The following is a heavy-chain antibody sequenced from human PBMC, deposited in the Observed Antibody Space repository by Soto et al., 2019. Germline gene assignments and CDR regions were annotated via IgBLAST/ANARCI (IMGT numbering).Heavy chain of an antibody. CDR1: GYSFTSYW. CDR2: IYPGDSDT. CDR3: ARRAVEYYHILTGYLHPEIYHFDY. V-gene: IGHV5-51*01. D-gene: IGHD3-9*01. Sequence: PGESLKISCKGSGYSFTSYWIGWVRQMPGKGLEWMGIIYPGDSDTRYSPSFQGQVTISADKSISTAYLQWSSLKASDTAMYYCARRAVEYYHILTGYLHPEIYHFDYWGQGTLVTVLL. J-gene: IGHJ4*02.